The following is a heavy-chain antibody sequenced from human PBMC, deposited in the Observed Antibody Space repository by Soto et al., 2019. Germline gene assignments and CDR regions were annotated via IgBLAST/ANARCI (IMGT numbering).Heavy chain of an antibody. Sequence: SETLSLTCAVYGGSFSGYYWSWIRQPPGKGLEWIGEINHSGSTNYNPSLKSRVTISVDTSKNQFSLKLSSVTAADTAVYYSARAGYCSGGSCYSRPYYYYYMDVWGKETTVTVSS. CDR2: INHSGST. J-gene: IGHJ6*03. V-gene: IGHV4-34*01. D-gene: IGHD2-15*01. CDR3: ARAGYCSGGSCYSRPYYYYYMDV. CDR1: GGSFSGYY.